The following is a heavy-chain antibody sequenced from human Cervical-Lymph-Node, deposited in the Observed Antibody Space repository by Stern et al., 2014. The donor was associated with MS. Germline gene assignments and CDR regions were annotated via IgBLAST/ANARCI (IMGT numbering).Heavy chain of an antibody. CDR3: ARLDVALASGFDV. D-gene: IGHD1-26*01. J-gene: IGHJ3*01. CDR2: IYYSGGST. V-gene: IGHV4-31*03. CDR1: GASTSSGSYY. Sequence: VQLVESGPGLVRPSQTLSLTCTVSGASTSSGSYYWSWIRQHPEKGLEWIGYIYYSGGSTYYNPSLESRVTISLGTTKNPTPLNMRSMPAADTAVYYCARLDVALASGFDVWGQGTMITVSS.